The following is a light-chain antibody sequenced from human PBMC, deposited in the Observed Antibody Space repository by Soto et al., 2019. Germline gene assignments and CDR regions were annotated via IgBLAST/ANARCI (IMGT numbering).Light chain of an antibody. Sequence: ELVLTQSPGTLSLSPGERATLSCRGSQSVSSSYLAWYQQKPGQAPRLLIYGASSRATGIPARFSGSGSGTDFTLTIGRLEPEDFAVYYCQQYGSSPRTFGQGTKVDIK. CDR2: GAS. CDR3: QQYGSSPRT. V-gene: IGKV3-20*01. J-gene: IGKJ1*01. CDR1: QSVSSSY.